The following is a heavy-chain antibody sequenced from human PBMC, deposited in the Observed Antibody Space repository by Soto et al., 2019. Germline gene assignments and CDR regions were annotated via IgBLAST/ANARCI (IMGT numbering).Heavy chain of an antibody. Sequence: QMQLVQSGPEVKKPGTSVKVSCKASGFTFTSSAMQWVRQARGQCLEWIGWIVVGSGHTNYAQKFQERVTITSDMSTSTADMELSSLRSEDTAVYYCAADSRYCSGGNCEDYWGQGTLVTVSS. D-gene: IGHD2-15*01. CDR1: GFTFTSSA. V-gene: IGHV1-58*02. J-gene: IGHJ4*02. CDR2: IVVGSGHT. CDR3: AADSRYCSGGNCEDY.